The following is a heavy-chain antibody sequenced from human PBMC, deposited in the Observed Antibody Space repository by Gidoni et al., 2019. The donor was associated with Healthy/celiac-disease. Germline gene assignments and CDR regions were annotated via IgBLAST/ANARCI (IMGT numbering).Heavy chain of an antibody. CDR1: GYSFTGSY. Sequence: QLQLVQSGAAVKKPGASVKLCCKASGYSFTGSYMPWVRQAPGQGLEWMGWINPNSGGKNYAQKFQGRVTMTRDTSISTAYMELSRLRSDDTAVYYCARDRHWLPQDAFDIWGQGTMVTVSS. J-gene: IGHJ3*02. CDR2: INPNSGGK. CDR3: ARDRHWLPQDAFDI. D-gene: IGHD6-19*01. V-gene: IGHV1-2*02.